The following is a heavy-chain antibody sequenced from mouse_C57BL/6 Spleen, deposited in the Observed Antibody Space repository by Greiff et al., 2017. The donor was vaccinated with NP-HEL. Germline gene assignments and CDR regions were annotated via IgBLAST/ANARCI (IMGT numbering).Heavy chain of an antibody. CDR1: GFSLTSYG. V-gene: IGHV2-6-1*01. J-gene: IGHJ4*01. CDR2: IWSDGST. D-gene: IGHD2-14*01. CDR3: ARHDRTDPYAMDY. Sequence: VKVVESGPGLVAPSQSLSITCTVSGFSLTSYGVHWVRQTPGKGLEWLVVIWSDGSTTSNSALKSRVSISKDNSKSQVFLKMNSLQTDDTAMYYCARHDRTDPYAMDYWGQGNSGNVSS.